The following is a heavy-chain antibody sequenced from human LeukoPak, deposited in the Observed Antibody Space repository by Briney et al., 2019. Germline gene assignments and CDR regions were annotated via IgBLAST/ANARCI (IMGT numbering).Heavy chain of an antibody. D-gene: IGHD2-15*01. V-gene: IGHV4-59*08. J-gene: IGHJ6*02. CDR1: GGSISSYY. CDR3: VRLPWGVVRNYYFYYGMDV. Sequence: PSETLSLTCTVSGGSISSYYWSWIRQPPGKGLEWIGYVYYSGSTNYNPSLKSRVTISVDTSKNQFSLKLSSVTAADTAVYYCVRLPWGVVRNYYFYYGMDVWGQGTTVTVSS. CDR2: VYYSGST.